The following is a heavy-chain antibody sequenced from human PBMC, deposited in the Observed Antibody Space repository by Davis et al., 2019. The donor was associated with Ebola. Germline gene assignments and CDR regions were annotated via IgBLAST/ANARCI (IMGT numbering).Heavy chain of an antibody. Sequence: GESLKISCAPSGFSVRNYGMHWVRQAPGKGLEWVANIKDDGSEKYYVDSVKGRFTISRDNAKNSLYLQMDSLRVEDTAVYFCARRGGELLSPFGAWGQGTLVTVSS. J-gene: IGHJ5*02. CDR3: ARRGGELLSPFGA. CDR1: GFSVRNYG. CDR2: IKDDGSEK. D-gene: IGHD3-10*01. V-gene: IGHV3-7*01.